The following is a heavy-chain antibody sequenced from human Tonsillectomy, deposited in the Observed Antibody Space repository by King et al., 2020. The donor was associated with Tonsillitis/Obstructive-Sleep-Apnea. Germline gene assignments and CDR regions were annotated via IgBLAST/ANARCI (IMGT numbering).Heavy chain of an antibody. Sequence: TLKESGPVLVKPTETLTLTCTVSGFSLSNARMGVRWIRQPPGKALEWLAHIFSNDEKSYSTSLKSRLTISKDTSKSQVVLTMTNMDPVDTATYYCARKSSGSQNDAFDIWGQGTMVTVSS. J-gene: IGHJ3*02. CDR1: GFSLSNARMG. CDR3: ARKSSGSQNDAFDI. D-gene: IGHD1-26*01. V-gene: IGHV2-26*01. CDR2: IFSNDEK.